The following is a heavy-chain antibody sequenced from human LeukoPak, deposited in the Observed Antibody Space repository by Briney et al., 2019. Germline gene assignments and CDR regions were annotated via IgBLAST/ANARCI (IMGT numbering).Heavy chain of an antibody. CDR1: EFTFSTYP. Sequence: GGSLRLSCATSEFTFSTYPMSWVRQAPGKGPEWVSAISGSGGATFYAGSVKGRFTISRDNSKNTLYLQINSLRAEDTAVYYCATRGRDGYNANYYGMDVWGQGTTVTVPS. J-gene: IGHJ6*02. V-gene: IGHV3-23*01. D-gene: IGHD5-24*01. CDR2: ISGSGGAT. CDR3: ATRGRDGYNANYYGMDV.